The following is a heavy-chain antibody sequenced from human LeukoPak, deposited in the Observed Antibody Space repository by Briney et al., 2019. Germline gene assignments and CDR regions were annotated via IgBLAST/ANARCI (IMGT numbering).Heavy chain of an antibody. CDR3: ARPVPSRLGWFDP. CDR2: INHSGST. V-gene: IGHV4-34*01. D-gene: IGHD1-1*01. J-gene: IGHJ5*02. CDR1: GGSFSGYY. Sequence: SETLSLTCAVYGGSFSGYYWSWIRQPPGKGLEWIGEINHSGSTNYNPSLKSRVTISVDTSKNQFSLNLSSVTAADTAVYYCARPVPSRLGWFDPWGQGTLVTVSS.